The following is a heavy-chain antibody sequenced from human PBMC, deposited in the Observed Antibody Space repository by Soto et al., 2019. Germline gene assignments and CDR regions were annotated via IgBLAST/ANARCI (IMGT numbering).Heavy chain of an antibody. V-gene: IGHV3-23*01. D-gene: IGHD3-16*01. J-gene: IGHJ6*02. CDR2: ISGSGGNT. CDR3: GNRVGDRRPRAWGRYGMDL. Sequence: PGGALRLSCAASGFTFSIYAMSWVRQAPGQGLEWVSSISGSGGNTYYADSVKCRSTISRDNSKNTLDLQMNSLRAEDTAVYYGGNRVGDRRPRAWGRYGMDLCGQ. CDR1: GFTFSIYA.